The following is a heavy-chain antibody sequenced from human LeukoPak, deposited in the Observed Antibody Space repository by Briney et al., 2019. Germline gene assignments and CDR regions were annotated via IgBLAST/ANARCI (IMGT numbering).Heavy chain of an antibody. CDR2: IKQDGSEK. CDR3: ARMQYYFDTSDRPKHDAFDI. Sequence: PGGSLRLSCAASGFNWVSWVRQAPGKGLEWVASIKQDGSEKNYVDSVKGRFTISRDNAKNSLYLQMNSLRAEDTAIYYCARMQYYFDTSDRPKHDAFDIWGQGTMVTVSS. CDR1: GFNW. V-gene: IGHV3-7*01. J-gene: IGHJ3*02. D-gene: IGHD3-22*01.